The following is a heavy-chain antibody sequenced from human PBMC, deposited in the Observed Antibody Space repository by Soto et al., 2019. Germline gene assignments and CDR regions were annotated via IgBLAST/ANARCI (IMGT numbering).Heavy chain of an antibody. CDR2: IYYSGST. D-gene: IGHD5-18*01. V-gene: IGHV4-30-4*01. J-gene: IGHJ4*02. CDR1: CGSISSGDYY. Sequence: PSETLSLTCTVSCGSISSGDYYWSWIRQPPGKGLEWIGYIYYSGSTYYNPSLKSRVTISVDTSKNQFSLKLSSVTAADTAVYYCARDGRYSYGFTPFDYWGQGTLVTVSS. CDR3: ARDGRYSYGFTPFDY.